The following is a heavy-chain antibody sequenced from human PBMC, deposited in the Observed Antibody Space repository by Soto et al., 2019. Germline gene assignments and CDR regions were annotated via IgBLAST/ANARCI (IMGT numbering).Heavy chain of an antibody. J-gene: IGHJ3*01. D-gene: IGHD3-22*01. CDR2: IYPGDSDT. CDR3: ARHGGYYDSSGTDACDV. V-gene: IGHV5-51*01. Sequence: GESLKISCKGSGYNFADYWIGWVRQMPGKGLEWMGIIYPGDSDTKYSPSFQGQVTISVDKSINTASLQWNSLKASDTAMYYCARHGGYYDSSGTDACDVWGQGTMVTVSS. CDR1: GYNFADYW.